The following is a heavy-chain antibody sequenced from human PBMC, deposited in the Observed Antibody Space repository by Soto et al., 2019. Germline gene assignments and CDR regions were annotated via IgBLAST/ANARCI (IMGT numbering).Heavy chain of an antibody. D-gene: IGHD3-22*01. Sequence: QVQLVQSGAEVKKPGSSVKVSCKASGGTFSSYAISWVRQAPGQGLEWMGGIIPIFGTANYAQKFQGRVTITADKSTSTAYMELSSLRSEDTAVYYCARGDTHYSDSSGYFRWLGFDYWGQGTLVTVSS. CDR3: ARGDTHYSDSSGYFRWLGFDY. CDR2: IIPIFGTA. J-gene: IGHJ4*02. V-gene: IGHV1-69*14. CDR1: GGTFSSYA.